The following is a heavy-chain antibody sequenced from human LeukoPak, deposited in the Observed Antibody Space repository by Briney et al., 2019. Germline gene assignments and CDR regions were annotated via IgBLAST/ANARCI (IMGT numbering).Heavy chain of an antibody. J-gene: IGHJ4*02. CDR1: GFTFNNYA. CDR2: ISYDGSNK. D-gene: IGHD6-19*01. CDR3: TRPGIAVAGDY. Sequence: GGSLRLSCAASGFTFNNYAMHWVRQAPGKGLEWVAVISYDGSNKYYAASVKGRFTISRDNSKNTLYLQMNSLRAEDTAVYYCTRPGIAVAGDYWGQGTLVTVSS. V-gene: IGHV3-30-3*01.